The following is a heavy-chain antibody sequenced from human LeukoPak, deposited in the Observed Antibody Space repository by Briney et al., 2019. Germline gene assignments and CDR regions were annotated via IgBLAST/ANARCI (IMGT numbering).Heavy chain of an antibody. CDR2: IKEEGSEK. CDR1: GFTFSTYW. J-gene: IGHJ4*02. Sequence: GGSLRLSCAASGFTFSTYWMTWVRQAPGKGLEWVANIKEEGSEKYYVDSVKGRFTISRDNAKNSLYLQMNSLRAEDTAVYYCARALCIWGGDCHYFDYWGQGTLVTVSS. D-gene: IGHD2-21*01. V-gene: IGHV3-7*01. CDR3: ARALCIWGGDCHYFDY.